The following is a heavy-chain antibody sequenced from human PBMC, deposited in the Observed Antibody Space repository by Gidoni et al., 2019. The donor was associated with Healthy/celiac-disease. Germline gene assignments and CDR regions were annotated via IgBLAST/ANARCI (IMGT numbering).Heavy chain of an antibody. J-gene: IGHJ4*02. D-gene: IGHD1-26*01. CDR2: INHSGST. CDR3: ARARRGGSYYGPSSPPLYYFDY. CDR1: GGSFSGSY. Sequence: QVQLQQWGAGLLKPSETLSLTCAVYGGSFSGSYWSWNRQPPGKGLEWIGEINHSGSTNYNPSLKSRVTISVDTSKNQFSLKLSSVTAADTAVYYCARARRGGSYYGPSSPPLYYFDYWGQGTLVTVSS. V-gene: IGHV4-34*01.